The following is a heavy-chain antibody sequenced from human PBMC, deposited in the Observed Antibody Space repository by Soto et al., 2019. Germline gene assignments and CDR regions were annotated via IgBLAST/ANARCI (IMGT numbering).Heavy chain of an antibody. V-gene: IGHV1-3*01. D-gene: IGHD5-12*01. Sequence: QVQLVQSGAEVKKPGASVKDSCQASGYTFTSYAMHWVRQAPGHRPEWMGWINGGTGNTKYSQKFQGRVTITRDTSASAADMELSSLRSEDTAVYYCARGWLRGGYLYYFDYWGQGTLVTVSS. J-gene: IGHJ4*02. CDR2: INGGTGNT. CDR3: ARGWLRGGYLYYFDY. CDR1: GYTFTSYA.